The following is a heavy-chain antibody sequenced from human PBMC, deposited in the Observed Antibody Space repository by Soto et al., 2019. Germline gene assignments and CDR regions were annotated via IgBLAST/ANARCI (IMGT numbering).Heavy chain of an antibody. CDR2: IYSGGST. CDR1: GFTVSSNY. D-gene: IGHD6-19*01. Sequence: PEGALRVSGADSGFTVSSNYMSWVRQARGKGLEWVSVIYSGGSTYYADSVKGRFTISRDNSKNTLYLQMNSLRAEDTAVYYCASPGIAVAAYYGMDVWGPGTTVTVSS. J-gene: IGHJ6*02. V-gene: IGHV3-53*01. CDR3: ASPGIAVAAYYGMDV.